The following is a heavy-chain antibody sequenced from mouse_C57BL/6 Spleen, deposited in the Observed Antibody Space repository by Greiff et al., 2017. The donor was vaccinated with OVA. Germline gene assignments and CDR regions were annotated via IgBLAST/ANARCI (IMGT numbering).Heavy chain of an antibody. V-gene: IGHV1-82*01. Sequence: QVQLQQSGPELVKPGASVKISCKASGYAFSSSWMNWVKQRPGKGLEWIGRIYPGDGDTNYNGKFKGKATLTADKSSSTAYMQLSSLTSEDSAVYFCARGDDLYSFDYWGQGTTLTVSS. J-gene: IGHJ2*01. CDR3: ARGDDLYSFDY. CDR1: GYAFSSSW. D-gene: IGHD2-3*01. CDR2: IYPGDGDT.